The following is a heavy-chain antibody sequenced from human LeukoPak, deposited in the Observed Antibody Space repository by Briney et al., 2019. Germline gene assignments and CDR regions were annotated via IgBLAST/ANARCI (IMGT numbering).Heavy chain of an antibody. J-gene: IGHJ5*02. V-gene: IGHV4-59*13. CDR2: VYYSGSA. CDR3: ARGGGSGRGNWFDP. D-gene: IGHD3-10*01. Sequence: SETLSLTCTVSGGSISPYYWSWIRQPPGKGLECVGYVYYSGSANYNPSLKSRVTISVDTSKSQFSLKLTSVTAADTAVYYCARGGGSGRGNWFDPWGQGSLVIVSS. CDR1: GGSISPYY.